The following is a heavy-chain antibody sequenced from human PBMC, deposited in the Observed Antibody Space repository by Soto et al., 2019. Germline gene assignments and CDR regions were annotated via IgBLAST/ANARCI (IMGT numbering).Heavy chain of an antibody. CDR3: AKNYMGHPPYYYGMDV. Sequence: ASVKVSCKASGYTFTSYAMHWVRQAPGQRLEWMGWINAGNGNTKYSQKLQGRVTITRDTSASTAYMELSSLRSEDTAVYYCAKNYMGHPPYYYGMDVWGQGTTVTVSS. J-gene: IGHJ6*02. CDR1: GYTFTSYA. V-gene: IGHV1-3*01. D-gene: IGHD1-7*01. CDR2: INAGNGNT.